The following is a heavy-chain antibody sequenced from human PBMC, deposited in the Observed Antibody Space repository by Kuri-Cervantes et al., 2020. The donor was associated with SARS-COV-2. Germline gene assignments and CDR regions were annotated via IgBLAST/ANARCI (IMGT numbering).Heavy chain of an antibody. D-gene: IGHD1-1*01. V-gene: IGHV3-21*01. J-gene: IGHJ4*02. CDR3: ARGYRYNLPYFDY. CDR1: GFTFSSYG. CDR2: ISSSSSYI. Sequence: GESLKISCAASGFTFSSYGMHWVRQAPGKGLEWVSPISSSSSYIYYADSVKGRFTISRDNAKNSLYLQMNSLRAEDTAVYYCARGYRYNLPYFDYWGQGTLVTVSS.